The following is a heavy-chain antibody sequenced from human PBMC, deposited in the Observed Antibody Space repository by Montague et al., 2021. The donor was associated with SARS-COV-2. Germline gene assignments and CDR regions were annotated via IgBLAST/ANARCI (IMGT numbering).Heavy chain of an antibody. V-gene: IGHV4-34*01. J-gene: IGHJ5*02. Sequence: SETLSLTCAVYGGSFSGYYWSWIRQPPGKGLEWIGEINHSGSTNYNPSLKSRVTISVDTSKNQFSLKLSSGTAADTAVYYCARERYSFSLTRGSTWFDPWGQGTQVIVSS. CDR2: INHSGST. D-gene: IGHD3-9*01. CDR3: ARERYSFSLTRGSTWFDP. CDR1: GGSFSGYY.